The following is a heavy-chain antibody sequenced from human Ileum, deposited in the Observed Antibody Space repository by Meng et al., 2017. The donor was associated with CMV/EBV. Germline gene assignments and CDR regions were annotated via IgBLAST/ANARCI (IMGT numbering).Heavy chain of an antibody. V-gene: IGHV4-39*02. J-gene: IGHJ6*02. CDR1: GGSINSSGYY. CDR2: FDYSGKT. D-gene: IGHD2-21*02. CDR3: ARGAYCGGDCHYYYYYGVDV. Sequence: SETLSLTCTVSGGSINSSGYYWGWIRQPPGRGLEWIGSFDYSGKTYYNPSLKSRVSMSADTSKTQFSLRLRSVTAADTAVYYCARGAYCGGDCHYYYYYGVDVWGQATTATFSS.